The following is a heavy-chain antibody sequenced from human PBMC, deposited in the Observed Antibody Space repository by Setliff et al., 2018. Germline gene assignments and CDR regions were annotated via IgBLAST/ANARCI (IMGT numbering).Heavy chain of an antibody. J-gene: IGHJ4*02. Sequence: SETLSLTCTVSGGSISSSNYYWGWIRQPPGKGLEWIGNIYYGGSAYYNPSLKSRVTISVDTSKNQFSLKLSSVTAADTAVYYCASWYYDFWSGYYIPGYFDYWGQGTLVTVSS. CDR2: IYYGGSA. V-gene: IGHV4-39*01. D-gene: IGHD3-3*01. CDR3: ASWYYDFWSGYYIPGYFDY. CDR1: GGSISSSNYY.